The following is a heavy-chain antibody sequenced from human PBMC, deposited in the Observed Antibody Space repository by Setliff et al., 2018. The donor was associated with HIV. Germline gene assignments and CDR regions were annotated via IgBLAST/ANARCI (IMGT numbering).Heavy chain of an antibody. CDR2: VYYSGTT. D-gene: IGHD3-22*01. V-gene: IGHV4-39*02. J-gene: IGHJ4*02. Sequence: SETLSLTCTVSGGSISTSGPGYYWGWVRQPPGGGLEWIGSVYYSGTTYYNPSLKSRVTISVDTSKNQLSLRLTSVTAADTAVYYCARDHKYYYDSSGLDYWGQGTLVTVSS. CDR1: GGSISTSGPGYY. CDR3: ARDHKYYYDSSGLDY.